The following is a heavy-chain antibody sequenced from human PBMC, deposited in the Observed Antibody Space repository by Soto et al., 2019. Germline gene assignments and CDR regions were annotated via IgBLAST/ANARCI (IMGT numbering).Heavy chain of an antibody. Sequence: PGESLRISCKGSGGSFTSYWISWVRQIPGKGLEWMGRIDPSDSYTNYSPSFQGHVTISADKSISTAYLQWSSLKASDTAMYYCARPYTYYYDSSGYYGAFDIWGQGTMVTVSS. CDR3: ARPYTYYYDSSGYYGAFDI. V-gene: IGHV5-10-1*01. CDR2: IDPSDSYT. J-gene: IGHJ3*02. D-gene: IGHD3-22*01. CDR1: GGSFTSYW.